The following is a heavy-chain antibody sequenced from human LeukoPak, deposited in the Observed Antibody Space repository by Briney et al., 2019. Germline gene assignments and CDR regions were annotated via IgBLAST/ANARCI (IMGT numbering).Heavy chain of an antibody. D-gene: IGHD2-2*01. J-gene: IGHJ4*02. CDR1: GFTFISYG. Sequence: TGGSLRLSCAASGFTFISYGMHWVRQAPGKGLEWVAFIHFDGSTKYYGDSVKDRFTVSIDNSKNTLYLQMNSLRPEDTAVYYCAKDQCTRTSCDGYPGHLGQGTLVTVSS. CDR3: AKDQCTRTSCDGYPGH. V-gene: IGHV3-30*02. CDR2: IHFDGSTK.